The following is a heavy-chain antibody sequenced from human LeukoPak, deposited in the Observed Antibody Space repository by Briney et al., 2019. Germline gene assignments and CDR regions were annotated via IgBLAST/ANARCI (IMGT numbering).Heavy chain of an antibody. V-gene: IGHV4-4*02. D-gene: IGHD6-25*01. J-gene: IGHJ4*02. CDR1: GGSVSSNNW. CDR2: IYHSGST. CDR3: ANKRNAAPYYFDY. Sequence: SETLSLTCAVSGGSVSSNNWWSWVRQPPAKGLEWIGEIYHSGSTNYNPSLKSPVTISADKSKNQFSLKLSSVTVADTAVYYCANKRNAAPYYFDYWGQGTLVTVSS.